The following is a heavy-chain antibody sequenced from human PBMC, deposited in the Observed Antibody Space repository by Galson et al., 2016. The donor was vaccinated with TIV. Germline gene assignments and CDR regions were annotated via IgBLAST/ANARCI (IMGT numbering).Heavy chain of an antibody. J-gene: IGHJ6*02. CDR1: GFTFDDYA. CDR2: IRYDGSRR. Sequence: SLRLSCAASGFTFDDYAMHWVRQAPGKGLEWVALIRYDGSRRYYADSVKGRFTISRDDSKNTLYLQMNGLRRDDSAVYYCASGVVAHTYYFYGMDVWGQGTTVTVSS. D-gene: IGHD2-15*01. CDR3: ASGVVAHTYYFYGMDV. V-gene: IGHV3-30*03.